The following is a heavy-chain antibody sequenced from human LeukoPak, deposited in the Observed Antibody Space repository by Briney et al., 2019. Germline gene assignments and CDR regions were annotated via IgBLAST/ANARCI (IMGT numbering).Heavy chain of an antibody. CDR1: GFTFSSYA. V-gene: IGHV3-64*01. Sequence: GGSLRLSCAASGFTFSSYAMPWVRQAPGKGLEYVSAISSNGGSTYYANSVKGRFTISRDNSKNTLYLQMGSLRAEDVAVYYCARMAVAYYYDYWGQGTLVTVSS. CDR3: ARMAVAYYYDY. D-gene: IGHD5-24*01. CDR2: ISSNGGST. J-gene: IGHJ4*02.